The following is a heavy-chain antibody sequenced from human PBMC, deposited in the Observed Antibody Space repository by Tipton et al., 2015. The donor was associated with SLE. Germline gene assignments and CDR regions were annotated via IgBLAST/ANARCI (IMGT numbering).Heavy chain of an antibody. Sequence: QSGAEVKKPGASVKVPCKASGYTFTSYGISWVRQAPGQGLEWMGWISAYNGNTNYAQKLQGRVTMTTDTSTSTAYMELRSLRSDDTAVYYCARSGHCTGGVCYTYYYYGMDVWGQGTTVTVSS. V-gene: IGHV1-18*01. D-gene: IGHD2-8*02. J-gene: IGHJ6*02. CDR2: ISAYNGNT. CDR1: GYTFTSYG. CDR3: ARSGHCTGGVCYTYYYYGMDV.